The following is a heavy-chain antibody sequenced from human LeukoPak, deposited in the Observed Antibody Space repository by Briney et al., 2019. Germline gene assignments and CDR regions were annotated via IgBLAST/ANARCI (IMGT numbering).Heavy chain of an antibody. CDR1: GFTFSSYA. CDR3: AMAARNYYYYYMDV. V-gene: IGHV3-23*01. D-gene: IGHD6-6*01. CDR2: ISGSGGST. J-gene: IGHJ6*03. Sequence: GGSLRLSCAASGFTFSSYAVSWVRQAPGRGLECVSAISGSGGSTYYADSVKGRFTISRDNSKNTLYLQMNSPRAEDTAVYYCAMAARNYYYYYMDVRGKGTTVTVSS.